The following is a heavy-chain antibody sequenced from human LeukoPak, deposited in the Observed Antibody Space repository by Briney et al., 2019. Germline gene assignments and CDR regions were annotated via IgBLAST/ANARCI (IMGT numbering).Heavy chain of an antibody. V-gene: IGHV1-46*01. Sequence: ASVKVSCKASGYTFTSYYMHWVRQAPGQGLERMGIINPSGGSTSYAQKFQGRVTMTRDTSTSTVYMELSSLRSEDTAVYYCAVIQLNKNWFDPWGQGTLVTVSS. CDR3: AVIQLNKNWFDP. D-gene: IGHD5-18*01. J-gene: IGHJ5*02. CDR2: INPSGGST. CDR1: GYTFTSYY.